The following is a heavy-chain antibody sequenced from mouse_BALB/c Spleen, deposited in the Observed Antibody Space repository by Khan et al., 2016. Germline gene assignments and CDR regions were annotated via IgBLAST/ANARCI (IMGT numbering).Heavy chain of an antibody. CDR3: AKTPSNSNVDYFDY. CDR1: GLSLTTYA. Sequence: QVQLKQSGPGLVAPSQSLSITCTVPGLSLTTYAVSWVRQPPGNGLEWLGVIWGDGNTNYHSALKSRLSISKDNSKSQVFLKLNSLQTEDTATYYCAKTPSNSNVDYFDYWGQGTTLTVSS. J-gene: IGHJ2*01. CDR2: IWGDGNT. V-gene: IGHV2-3*01. D-gene: IGHD3-1*01.